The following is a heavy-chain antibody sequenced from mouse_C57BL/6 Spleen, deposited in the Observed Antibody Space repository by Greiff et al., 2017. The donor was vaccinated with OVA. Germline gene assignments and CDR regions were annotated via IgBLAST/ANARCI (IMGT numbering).Heavy chain of an antibody. J-gene: IGHJ1*03. CDR3: ARSNDGYWYFDV. V-gene: IGHV1-80*01. Sequence: QVHVKQSGAELVKPGASVKISCKASGYAFSSYWMNWVKQRPGKGLEWIGQIYPGDGDTNYNGKFKGKATLTADKSSSTAYMQLSSLTSEDSAVYFCARSNDGYWYFDVWGTGTTVTVSS. CDR1: GYAFSSYW. CDR2: IYPGDGDT. D-gene: IGHD2-12*01.